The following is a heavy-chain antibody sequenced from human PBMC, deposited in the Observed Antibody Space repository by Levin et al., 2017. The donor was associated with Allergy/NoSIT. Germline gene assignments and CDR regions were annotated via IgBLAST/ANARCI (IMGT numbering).Heavy chain of an antibody. J-gene: IGHJ5*02. CDR3: ARDPGSLNWFDP. D-gene: IGHD6-13*01. CDR2: INAGNGNT. CDR1: GYTFTSYA. V-gene: IGHV1-3*01. Sequence: GASVKVSCKASGYTFTSYAMHWVRQAPGQRLEWMGWINAGNGNTKYSQKFQGRVTITRDTSASTAYMELSSLRSEDTAVYYCARDPGSLNWFDPWGQGTLVTVSS.